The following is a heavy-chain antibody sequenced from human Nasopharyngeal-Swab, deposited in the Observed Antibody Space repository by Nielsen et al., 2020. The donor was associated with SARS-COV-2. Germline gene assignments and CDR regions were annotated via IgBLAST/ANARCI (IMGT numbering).Heavy chain of an antibody. D-gene: IGHD2-2*02. CDR3: ATGPAVVVPAAIDY. V-gene: IGHV1-24*01. Sequence: ASVQVSCKVSGYTLTELSMHWVRQAPGKGLEWMGGFDPEDGETIYAQKFQGRVTMTEDTSTDTAYMELSSLRSEDTAVYYCATGPAVVVPAAIDYWGQGTLVTVSS. CDR1: GYTLTELS. J-gene: IGHJ4*02. CDR2: FDPEDGET.